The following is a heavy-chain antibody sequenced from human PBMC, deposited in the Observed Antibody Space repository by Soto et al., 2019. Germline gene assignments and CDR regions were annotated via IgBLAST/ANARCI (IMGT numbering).Heavy chain of an antibody. CDR3: ARDHKWDYDLFYGMDV. CDR2: ISSSGSTI. V-gene: IGHV3-48*03. CDR1: GFTFSSYE. J-gene: IGHJ6*02. Sequence: LGGSLRLSCAASGFTFSSYEMNWVRQAPGKGLEWVSYISSSGSTIYYADSVKGRFTISRDNAKNSLYLQMNSLRAEDTAVYYCARDHKWDYDLFYGMDVWGQGTTVTVSS. D-gene: IGHD3-9*01.